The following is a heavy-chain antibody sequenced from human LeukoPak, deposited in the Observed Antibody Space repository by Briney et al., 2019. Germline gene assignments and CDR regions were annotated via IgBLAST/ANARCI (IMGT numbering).Heavy chain of an antibody. CDR1: GDSVSSNSAA. Sequence: SQTLSLTCAISGDSVSSNSAAWNWIRQSPSRGLEWLGRTYYRSKWYNDYAVSVKSRITINPDTSKNQFSLQLNSVTPEDTAVYYCARQRIVSKVRGASGWFDPWGQGTLVTVSS. CDR3: ARQRIVSKVRGASGWFDP. CDR2: TYYRSKWYN. V-gene: IGHV6-1*01. J-gene: IGHJ5*02. D-gene: IGHD3-10*01.